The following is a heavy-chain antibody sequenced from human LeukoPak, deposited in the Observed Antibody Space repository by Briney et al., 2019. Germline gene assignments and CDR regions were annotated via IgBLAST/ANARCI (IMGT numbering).Heavy chain of an antibody. J-gene: IGHJ6*03. D-gene: IGHD3-10*01. V-gene: IGHV3-23*01. CDR3: GPTLGYNYYMDV. Sequence: PGGSLRLSCAASGFSFSNLPMSWVRQAPGKGLDWVSAISGPGGSTYYEDSVKDRFTISRDNSKNTLYLQMNSLRAEDTAVYYCGPTLGYNYYMDVWGKGTTVTVSS. CDR2: ISGPGGST. CDR1: GFSFSNLP.